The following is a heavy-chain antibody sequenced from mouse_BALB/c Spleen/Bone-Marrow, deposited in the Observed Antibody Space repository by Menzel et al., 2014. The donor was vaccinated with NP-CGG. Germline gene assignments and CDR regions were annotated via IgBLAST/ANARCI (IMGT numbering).Heavy chain of an antibody. J-gene: IGHJ3*01. CDR2: IDPETGGT. CDR1: GYTFTDYK. CDR3: TRGDGYGGFAY. V-gene: IGHV1-15*01. Sequence: VKLVESGAELVRPGTSVTLSCKASGYTFTDYKMHWVKQTPVHGLEWIGLIDPETGGTAYNQKFKDKATLTVDKSSNTAYMQLNSPTSEDSAVYYCTRGDGYGGFAYWGQGTLVTVSA. D-gene: IGHD2-2*01.